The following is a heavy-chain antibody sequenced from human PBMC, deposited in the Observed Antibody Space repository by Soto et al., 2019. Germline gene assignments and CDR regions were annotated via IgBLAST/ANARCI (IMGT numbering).Heavy chain of an antibody. CDR2: ISADGSKK. V-gene: IGHV3-30*18. CDR3: AKDPTIAPRWALDI. J-gene: IGHJ3*02. D-gene: IGHD6-13*01. Sequence: QVQMVESGGGVVQPGRSLRLSCAASGFTFSNYSMHWVRQAPGKGPEWVAVISADGSKKDYADNVKGRFTISRDDAKNTLYLQMNSLRADDTAVYYCAKDPTIAPRWALDIWGQGTLVTVSS. CDR1: GFTFSNYS.